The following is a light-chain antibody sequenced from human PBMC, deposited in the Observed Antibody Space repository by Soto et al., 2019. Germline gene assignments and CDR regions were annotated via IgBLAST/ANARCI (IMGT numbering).Light chain of an antibody. J-gene: IGKJ1*01. CDR2: GES. CDR1: QSVSTN. CDR3: QQYNSWPLT. Sequence: EIVMTQSPATLSVSPGERATLSCRASQSVSTNLAWYQQRPGQRPRLLIYGESTRATGLPARFSGSGSGTEFTLTISSLQSEDFAVYYCQQYNSWPLTFGQGTKVDVK. V-gene: IGKV3-15*01.